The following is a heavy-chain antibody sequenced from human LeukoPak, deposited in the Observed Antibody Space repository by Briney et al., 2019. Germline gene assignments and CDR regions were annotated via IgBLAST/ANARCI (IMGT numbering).Heavy chain of an antibody. CDR2: IYYSGST. J-gene: IGHJ4*02. CDR3: ASNSYGYTPFDY. CDR1: GGSLSSSSFY. D-gene: IGHD5-18*01. V-gene: IGHV4-39*01. Sequence: SETLSLTCTVAGGSLSSSSFYWGWIRQSPGRGLEWIGTIYYSGSTYYNPSLKSRVTISVDTSKNQFSLKLSSVTAADTAVYYCASNSYGYTPFDYWGQGTLVTVSS.